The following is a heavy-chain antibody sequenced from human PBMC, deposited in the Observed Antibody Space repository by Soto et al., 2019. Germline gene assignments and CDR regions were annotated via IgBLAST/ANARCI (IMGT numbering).Heavy chain of an antibody. CDR2: ISGDGGST. V-gene: IGHV3-43*02. CDR1: GFTFDDYA. Sequence: GGSLRLSCAASGFTFDDYAMHWVRQAPGKGLEWVSLISGDGGSTYYADSVKGRFTISRDNSKNSLYLQMNSLRTEDTALYYCAKGCVPASRGYSYGYYYYGMDVWGQGTTVTVSS. J-gene: IGHJ6*02. CDR3: AKGCVPASRGYSYGYYYYGMDV. D-gene: IGHD5-18*01.